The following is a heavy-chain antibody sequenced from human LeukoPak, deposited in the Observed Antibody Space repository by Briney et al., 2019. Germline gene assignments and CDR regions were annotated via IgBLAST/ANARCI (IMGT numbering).Heavy chain of an antibody. CDR2: IKHRGST. CDR3: AKGSSSDWYGSALDD. CDR1: GGSLSGYF. V-gene: IGHV4-34*01. J-gene: IGHJ4*02. Sequence: LSETLSLTCAVYGGSLSGYFWSCLRPPPGEGREWIGEIKHRGSTNYNPPLKSRVTISVDTSKNQFSLKLSAVAAADTAFYCGAKGSSSDWYGSALDDWGQGTTVTVSS. D-gene: IGHD6-13*01.